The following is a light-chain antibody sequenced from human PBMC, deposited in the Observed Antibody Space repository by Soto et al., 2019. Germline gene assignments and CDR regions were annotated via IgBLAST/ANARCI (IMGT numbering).Light chain of an antibody. CDR1: QSVNSNY. CDR3: QQYDSTPPT. J-gene: IGKJ1*01. V-gene: IGKV3-20*01. Sequence: EIVLTQSPGTLSLSPGDRATLSCRASQSVNSNYLAWYQRKPGQAPRLLIYGASNRATDIPYRFSASGSGTDFTRPITRLEAEDFAVYYCQQYDSTPPTFGQGTKVEVK. CDR2: GAS.